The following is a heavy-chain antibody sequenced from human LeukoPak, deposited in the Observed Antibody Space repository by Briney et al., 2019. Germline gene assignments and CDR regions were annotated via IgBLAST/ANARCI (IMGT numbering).Heavy chain of an antibody. CDR2: ISYDGSNK. J-gene: IGHJ6*03. Sequence: PGGSLILSCAASGFTFSSYAMHWVRQAPGKGLEWVAVISYDGSNKYYADSVKGRFTISRDNSKNTLYLQMNSLRAEDTAVYHCARDLPSRVGYMDVWGKGTTVTVSS. CDR1: GFTFSSYA. CDR3: ARDLPSRVGYMDV. D-gene: IGHD2-2*01. V-gene: IGHV3-30*04.